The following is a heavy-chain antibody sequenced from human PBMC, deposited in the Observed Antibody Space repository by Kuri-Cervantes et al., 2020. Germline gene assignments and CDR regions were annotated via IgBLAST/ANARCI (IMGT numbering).Heavy chain of an antibody. D-gene: IGHD3-3*01. CDR1: GFTFSSYA. CDR2: ISYDGDNT. CDR3: ARGPTYYDFWSGYYWTNYYYYGMDV. J-gene: IGHJ6*02. Sequence: GESLKISCAASGFTFSSYAMHWVRQAPGKGLEWVALISYDGDNTYSADSVRGRFTISRDNSPNTLYLQMNSLRAEDTAVYYCARGPTYYDFWSGYYWTNYYYYGMDVWGQGTTVTVSS. V-gene: IGHV3-30-3*01.